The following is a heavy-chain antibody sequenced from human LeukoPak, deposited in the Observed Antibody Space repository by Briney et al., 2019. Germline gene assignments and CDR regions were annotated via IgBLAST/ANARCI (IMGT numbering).Heavy chain of an antibody. CDR3: ASGRGDRGVPYYYYGMDV. J-gene: IGHJ6*02. V-gene: IGHV1-69*04. CDR2: IIPILGIA. CDR1: GGTFSSYA. D-gene: IGHD3-10*01. Sequence: VASVKVSCKASGGTFSSYAISWVRQAPGQGLEWMGRIIPILGIANYAQKFQGRVTITADKSTNTAYMELSSLRSDDTAVYYCASGRGDRGVPYYYYGMDVWGQGTTVTVSS.